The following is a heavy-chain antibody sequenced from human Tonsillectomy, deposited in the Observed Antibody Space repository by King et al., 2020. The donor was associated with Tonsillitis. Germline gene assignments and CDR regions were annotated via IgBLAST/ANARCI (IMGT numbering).Heavy chain of an antibody. CDR2: IKQDGREK. CDR3: ARDQSGYTYAFQAGFDY. V-gene: IGHV3-7*03. Sequence: DVQLVESGGGLVQPGGSLRLSCAASGFTFSTYWMSWVRQAPGKGLEWVANIKQDGREKYYVDSVKGRFTISRDNAKNSLYRQMKSLRAEDTAGYYCARDQSGYTYAFQAGFDYWGQGTLVTVSS. CDR1: GFTFSTYW. J-gene: IGHJ4*02. D-gene: IGHD5-18*01.